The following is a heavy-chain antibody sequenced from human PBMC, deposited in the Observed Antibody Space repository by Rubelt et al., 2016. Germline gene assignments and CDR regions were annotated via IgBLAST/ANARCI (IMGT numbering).Heavy chain of an antibody. Sequence: QLQLQESGPGLVKPSETLSITCTVSGGSINSGSYHWGWIRQPPGKGLEWIGTIYYGRDTYSNPSLESRVSISVDTSRNRFYLELKSVTVADTAVYYCARLQWGYNWKYFESWGQGSLVTVSS. J-gene: IGHJ4*02. D-gene: IGHD1-20*01. CDR1: GGSINSGSYH. CDR2: IYYGRDT. CDR3: ARLQWGYNWKYFES. V-gene: IGHV4-39*01.